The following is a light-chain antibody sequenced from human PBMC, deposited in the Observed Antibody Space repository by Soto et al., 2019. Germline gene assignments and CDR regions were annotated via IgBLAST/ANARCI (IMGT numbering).Light chain of an antibody. J-gene: IGKJ2*01. V-gene: IGKV3-20*01. Sequence: EIVLTQSPATLSVSPGERATLSCRASQSVSSSLAWYQQKPGQAPRLLIYGASSRATGIPDRFSGSGSGTDFTLTISRLEPEDFAVYYCQQYGSSPYTFGQGTKVDIK. CDR2: GAS. CDR1: QSVSSS. CDR3: QQYGSSPYT.